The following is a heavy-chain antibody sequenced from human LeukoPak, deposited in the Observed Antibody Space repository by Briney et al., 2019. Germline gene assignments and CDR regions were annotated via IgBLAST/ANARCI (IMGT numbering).Heavy chain of an antibody. CDR1: GFTFSIYA. Sequence: GGSLRLSCAASGFTFSIYAMSWVRQAPGKGLEWVSAISGSGGSTYYADSVKGRFTISRDNSKNTLYLQMNSLRAEDTAVYYCARDEDYYDSSALDYWGQGTLVTVSS. CDR2: ISGSGGST. CDR3: ARDEDYYDSSALDY. D-gene: IGHD3-22*01. J-gene: IGHJ4*02. V-gene: IGHV3-23*01.